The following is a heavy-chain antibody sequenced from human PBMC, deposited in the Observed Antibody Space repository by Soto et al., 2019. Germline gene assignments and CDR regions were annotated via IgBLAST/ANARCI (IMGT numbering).Heavy chain of an antibody. D-gene: IGHD1-7*01. CDR1: GFTFSSYA. CDR2: ISYDGSNK. Sequence: QVQLVESGGGVVQPGRSLRLSCAASGFTFSSYAMHWVRQAPGKGLEWVAVISYDGSNKYYADSVKGRFTISRDNSKNTLYLQINSLRAEDTAVYYCARDGSPRGNGTIDYWGQGTLVTVSS. J-gene: IGHJ4*02. CDR3: ARDGSPRGNGTIDY. V-gene: IGHV3-30-3*01.